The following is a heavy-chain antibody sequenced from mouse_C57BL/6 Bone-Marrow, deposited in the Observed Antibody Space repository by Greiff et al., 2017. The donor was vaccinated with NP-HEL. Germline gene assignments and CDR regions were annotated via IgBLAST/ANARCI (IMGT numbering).Heavy chain of an antibody. J-gene: IGHJ1*03. D-gene: IGHD1-1*01. Sequence: QVQLQQSGAELAKPGASVKLSCKASGYTFTSYWMHWVKQRPGQGLEWIGYINPSSGYTKYNQKFKDKATLTADKSSSTAYMQLSSLKYEDSAVYYCARDITTVVRYFDVWGTGTTVTVSS. V-gene: IGHV1-7*01. CDR2: INPSSGYT. CDR3: ARDITTVVRYFDV. CDR1: GYTFTSYW.